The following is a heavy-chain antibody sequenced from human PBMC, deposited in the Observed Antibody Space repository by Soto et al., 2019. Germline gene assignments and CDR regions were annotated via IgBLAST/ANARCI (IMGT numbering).Heavy chain of an antibody. J-gene: IGHJ5*02. CDR3: ARAHDYGDNWFDP. D-gene: IGHD4-17*01. CDR1: GYTFTSYA. Sequence: QVQLVQSGAEVKKPGASVKVSCKASGYTFTSYAMHWVRQAPGQRLEWMGWINAGNGNTKYSQKFQGRVTITRDTSASTAYMELSSLRSEDTAVYYCARAHDYGDNWFDPWGQGTLVTVSS. V-gene: IGHV1-3*01. CDR2: INAGNGNT.